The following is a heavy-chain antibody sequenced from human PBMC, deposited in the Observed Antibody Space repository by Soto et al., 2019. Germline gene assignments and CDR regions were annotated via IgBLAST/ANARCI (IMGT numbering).Heavy chain of an antibody. V-gene: IGHV3-33*01. J-gene: IGHJ4*02. D-gene: IGHD2-21*02. CDR2: IWYDGSNK. CDR1: GFTFSSYG. CDR3: ARIICGGDCYVFDY. Sequence: QVQLVESGGGVVQPGRSLRLSCAASGFTFSSYGMHWVRQAPGKGLEWVAVIWYDGSNKYYADSVKGRFTISRDNSKNTLYLQMNSLRAEDTAVYYCARIICGGDCYVFDYWGQGTLVTVSS.